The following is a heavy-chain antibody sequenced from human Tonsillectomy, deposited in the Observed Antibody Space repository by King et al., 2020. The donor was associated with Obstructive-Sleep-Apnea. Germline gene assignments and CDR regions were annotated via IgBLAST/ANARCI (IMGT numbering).Heavy chain of an antibody. J-gene: IGHJ4*02. CDR1: SGSISGSSYY. Sequence: LQLQESGPGLVKPSETLSLTCTVSSGSISGSSYYWDWIRQPPGKGLEWIGSIYYSGSTYYNPSLKSRLPMSVDTSKNQFSLKLSSVTAADTAVYYCARKLRYFDWLSKGYFDYWGQGTLVTVSS. D-gene: IGHD3-9*01. CDR2: IYYSGST. V-gene: IGHV4-39*07. CDR3: ARKLRYFDWLSKGYFDY.